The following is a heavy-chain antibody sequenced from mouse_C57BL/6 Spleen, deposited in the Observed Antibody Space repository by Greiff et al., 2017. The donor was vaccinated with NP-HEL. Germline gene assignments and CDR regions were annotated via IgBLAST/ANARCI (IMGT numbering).Heavy chain of an antibody. V-gene: IGHV14-1*01. CDR3: TPNYGSSYYFDY. CDR2: IDPEDGDT. CDR1: GFNIKDYY. J-gene: IGHJ2*01. D-gene: IGHD1-1*01. Sequence: EVQLQQSGAELVRPGASVKLSCTASGFNIKDYYMHWVKQRPEQGLEWIGRIDPEDGDTEYAPKFQGKATMTADTSSNTAYLQLSSLTSEDTAVYYCTPNYGSSYYFDYWGQGTTLTVSS.